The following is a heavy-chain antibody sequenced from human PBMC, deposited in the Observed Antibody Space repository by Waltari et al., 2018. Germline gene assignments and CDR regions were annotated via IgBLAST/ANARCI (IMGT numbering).Heavy chain of an antibody. V-gene: IGHV1-2*02. J-gene: IGHJ4*02. CDR1: GYTFTGYY. CDR2: INPNSGGT. CDR3: AKRSRSRYSGSLDFDY. Sequence: QVQLVQSGAEVKKPGASVKVSCKASGYTFTGYYMHWVRQAPGQGLERMGWINPNSGGTNYAQKFQGRVTMTRDTSISTAYMELSRLRSDDTAVYYCAKRSRSRYSGSLDFDYWGQGTLVTVSS. D-gene: IGHD1-26*01.